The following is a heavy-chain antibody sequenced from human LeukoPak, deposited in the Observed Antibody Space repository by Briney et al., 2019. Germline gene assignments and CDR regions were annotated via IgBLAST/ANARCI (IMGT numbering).Heavy chain of an antibody. CDR1: SGFTSGHY. CDR2: IYYTGAT. Sequence: SETLSLTCTVSSGFTSGHYWSWIRQPPGKGLEWIGYIYYTGATHYSPSLESRATVSVDPSQKQLSLSLTSVTAADTAVYYCARGRLSGSSHSDHWGQGTLVIVSS. CDR3: ARGRLSGSSHSDH. V-gene: IGHV4-59*11. J-gene: IGHJ4*02. D-gene: IGHD6-13*01.